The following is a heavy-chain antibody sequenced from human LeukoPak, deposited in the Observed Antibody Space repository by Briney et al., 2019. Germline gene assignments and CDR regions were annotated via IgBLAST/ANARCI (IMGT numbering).Heavy chain of an antibody. CDR1: GGSISSGGYY. V-gene: IGHV4-31*03. CDR2: ITYGGSS. J-gene: IGHJ6*02. Sequence: SQTLSLTCTVSGGSISSGGYYWSWIRQHPGTGLEWLGYITYGGSSYYDPSIKSRLSISLDTSKNQFSLSLSSVTAADTAVYYCARVFGGSYYYYYGMDVWGQGTTVTVSS. D-gene: IGHD1-26*01. CDR3: ARVFGGSYYYYYGMDV.